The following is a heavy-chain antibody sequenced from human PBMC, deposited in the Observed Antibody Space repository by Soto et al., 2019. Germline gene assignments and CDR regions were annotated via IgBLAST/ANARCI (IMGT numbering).Heavy chain of an antibody. Sequence: QVQLVQSGAEVKKPGSSVKVSCKASGGTFSSYAISWVRQAPGQGLEWMGGIIPIFGTANYAQKFQGRVTIIADESTSIAFWELGSLRTEDTAVYYCARDWVDRTTVTPVFDIWGQGTMFTVSS. CDR3: ARDWVDRTTVTPVFDI. CDR2: IIPIFGTA. J-gene: IGHJ3*02. V-gene: IGHV1-69*12. D-gene: IGHD4-17*01. CDR1: GGTFSSYA.